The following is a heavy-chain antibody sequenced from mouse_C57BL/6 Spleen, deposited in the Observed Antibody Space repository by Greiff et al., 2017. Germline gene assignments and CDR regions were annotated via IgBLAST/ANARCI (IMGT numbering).Heavy chain of an antibody. CDR1: GFTFSNYW. Sequence: EVKLEESGGGLVQPGGSMKLSCVASGFTFSNYWMNWVRQSPEKGLEWVAQIRLKSDNYATHYAESVKGRFTISRDDSKSSVYLQMNNLRAEDTGIYYCTGGYYGYWYFDVWGTGTTVTVSS. V-gene: IGHV6-3*01. J-gene: IGHJ1*03. CDR2: IRLKSDNYAT. CDR3: TGGYYGYWYFDV. D-gene: IGHD2-3*01.